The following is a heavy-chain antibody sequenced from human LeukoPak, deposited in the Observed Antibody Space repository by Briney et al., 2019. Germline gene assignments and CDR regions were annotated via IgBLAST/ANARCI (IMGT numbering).Heavy chain of an antibody. Sequence: ASVKVSCKASGYTFTGYYMHWVRQAPGQGLEWMGWISAYNGNTNYAQKLQGRVTMTTDTSTSTAYVELRSLRSDDTAVYYCARDGGSYGGCDYWGQGTLVTVSS. D-gene: IGHD1-26*01. CDR3: ARDGGSYGGCDY. V-gene: IGHV1-18*04. CDR2: ISAYNGNT. CDR1: GYTFTGYY. J-gene: IGHJ4*02.